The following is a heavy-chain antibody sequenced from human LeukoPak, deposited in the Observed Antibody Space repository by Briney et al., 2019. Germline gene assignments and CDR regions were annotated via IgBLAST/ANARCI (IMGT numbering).Heavy chain of an antibody. CDR1: GFTFSSYA. J-gene: IGHJ6*03. CDR2: ISSSSSYI. V-gene: IGHV3-21*01. D-gene: IGHD2-2*01. Sequence: PGGSLRLSCAASGFTFSSYAMSWVRQAPGKGLEWVSSISSSSSYIYYADSVKGRFTISRDNAKNSLYLQMNSLRAEDTAVYYCARLGYCSSTSCQPPYYYMDVWGKGTTVTVSS. CDR3: ARLGYCSSTSCQPPYYYMDV.